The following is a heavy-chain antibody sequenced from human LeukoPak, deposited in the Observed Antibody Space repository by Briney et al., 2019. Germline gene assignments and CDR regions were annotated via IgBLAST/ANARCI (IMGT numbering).Heavy chain of an antibody. D-gene: IGHD5-12*01. Sequence: SETLSLTCTVSGGSISSYYWSWIRQPPGKGLEWIGYIYYSGSTNYNPPLKSRVTISVDTSKNQFSLKLSSVTAADTAVYYCARVSIVATNYFDYWGQGTLVTVSS. CDR1: GGSISSYY. V-gene: IGHV4-59*01. J-gene: IGHJ4*02. CDR3: ARVSIVATNYFDY. CDR2: IYYSGST.